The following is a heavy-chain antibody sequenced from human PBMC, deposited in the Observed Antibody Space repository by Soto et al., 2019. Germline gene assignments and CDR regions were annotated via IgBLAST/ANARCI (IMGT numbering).Heavy chain of an antibody. CDR2: ISSSSSYI. J-gene: IGHJ4*02. V-gene: IGHV3-21*01. CDR3: ARNFDWLYYDY. Sequence: GGSMRLSCAACGFTFSSYSMNWVRQAPGKGLEWVSSISSSSSYIYYADSVKGRFTISRDNAKNSLYLQMNSLRAEDTAVYYCARNFDWLYYDYWGQGTLVTVSS. CDR1: GFTFSSYS. D-gene: IGHD3-9*01.